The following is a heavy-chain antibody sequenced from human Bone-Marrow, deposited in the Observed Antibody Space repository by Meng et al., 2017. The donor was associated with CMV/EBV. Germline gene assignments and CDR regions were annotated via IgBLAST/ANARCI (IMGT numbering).Heavy chain of an antibody. CDR2: IIPIFGTA. Sequence: SVKVSCKASGGTFSSYAISWVRQAPGQGLEWMGGIIPIFGTANYAQKFQGRVTITTDESTSTAYMELSSLRSEDTAVYYCARASPPKTRQYYDFWSAPRAGMDVWGQETTVTVSS. CDR1: GGTFSSYA. V-gene: IGHV1-69*05. D-gene: IGHD3-3*01. J-gene: IGHJ6*02. CDR3: ARASPPKTRQYYDFWSAPRAGMDV.